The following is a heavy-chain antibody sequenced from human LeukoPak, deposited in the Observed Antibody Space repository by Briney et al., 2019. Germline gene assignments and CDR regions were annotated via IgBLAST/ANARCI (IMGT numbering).Heavy chain of an antibody. CDR1: RFTFSSYA. D-gene: IGHD3-22*01. V-gene: IGHV3-23*01. Sequence: GGSLRLSCAASRFTFSSYAMSWVRQAPGKGLEWVSAISGSGGSTYYADSVKGRFTISRDNSKNTLYLQMNSLRAEDTAVYYCYIPYYDSSAYKGYWGQGTLVTVSS. CDR2: ISGSGGST. CDR3: YIPYYDSSAYKGY. J-gene: IGHJ4*02.